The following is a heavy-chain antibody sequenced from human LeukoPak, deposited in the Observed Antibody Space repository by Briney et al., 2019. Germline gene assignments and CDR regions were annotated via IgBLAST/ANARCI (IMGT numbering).Heavy chain of an antibody. CDR3: AKDLSGSFDY. V-gene: IGHV3-48*01. J-gene: IGHJ4*02. CDR1: GFTFSSSN. CDR2: ISSASTTM. D-gene: IGHD2/OR15-2a*01. Sequence: GGSLRLSCAASGFTFSSSNMNWVRQAPGKGLEWVSYISSASTTMYYADSVKGRFTISRDNSKNTLYLQMNSLRAEDTAVYYCAKDLSGSFDYWGQGTLVTVSS.